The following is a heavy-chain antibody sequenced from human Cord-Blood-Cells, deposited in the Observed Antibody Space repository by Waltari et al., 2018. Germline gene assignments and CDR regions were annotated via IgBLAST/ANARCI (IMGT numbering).Heavy chain of an antibody. CDR3: ARRCSGGSCYSDYYYGMDV. J-gene: IGHJ6*02. V-gene: IGHV1-69*01. CDR1: GGTFCSYA. CDR2: IIPIFGTA. D-gene: IGHD2-15*01. Sequence: QVQLVQSGAEVKKPGSSVKVSCKASGGTFCSYAISWVRQAPGQGLEWMGGIIPIFGTANYAQKFQGRVTITADESTSTAYMELSSLRSEDTAVYYCARRCSGGSCYSDYYYGMDVWGQGTTVTVSS.